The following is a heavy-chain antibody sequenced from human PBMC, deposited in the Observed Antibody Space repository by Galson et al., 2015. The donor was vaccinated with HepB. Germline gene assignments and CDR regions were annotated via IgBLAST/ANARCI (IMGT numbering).Heavy chain of an antibody. V-gene: IGHV1-3*01. J-gene: IGHJ4*02. CDR1: GYTFTRYA. D-gene: IGHD2-21*01. CDR3: ARAYCGGDCHPHLDY. CDR2: INAGNGNT. Sequence: SVKVSCKASGYTFTRYAMHWVRQAPGQRLEWMGWINAGNGNTKYSQKFQGRVTITRDTSASTAYMELSSLRSEDTAVYYCARAYCGGDCHPHLDYWGQGTLVTVSS.